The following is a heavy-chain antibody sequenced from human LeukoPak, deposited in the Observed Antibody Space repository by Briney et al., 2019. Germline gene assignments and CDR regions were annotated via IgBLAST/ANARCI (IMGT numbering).Heavy chain of an antibody. Sequence: KPSETLSLTCTVSGGSISSYYWSWIRQPPGKGLEWIGDIYYSGSTNYNPSLKSRVTTSIDTSKNQFSLKLSSVTAADTAVYYCARRDYSSGFCFFDYWGQGTLVTVSS. V-gene: IGHV4-59*12. CDR3: ARRDYSSGFCFFDY. CDR1: GGSISSYY. D-gene: IGHD3-22*01. CDR2: IYYSGST. J-gene: IGHJ4*02.